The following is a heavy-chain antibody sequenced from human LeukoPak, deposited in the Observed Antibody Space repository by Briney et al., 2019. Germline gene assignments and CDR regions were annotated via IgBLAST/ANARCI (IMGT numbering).Heavy chain of an antibody. V-gene: IGHV4-59*01. CDR3: ARRGGNPLGAFDI. CDR1: GGSISSYY. D-gene: IGHD4-23*01. Sequence: NPSETLSLTCTVSGGSISSYYWSWIRQPPGKGLEWIGYIYYSGRTNYNPSLESRVTISVDTSKNQFSLKLTSVTAADTAMYYCARRGGNPLGAFDIWGQGTMVTVSS. J-gene: IGHJ3*02. CDR2: IYYSGRT.